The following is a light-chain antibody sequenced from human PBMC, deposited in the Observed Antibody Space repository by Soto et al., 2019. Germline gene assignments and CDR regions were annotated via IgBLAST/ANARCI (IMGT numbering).Light chain of an antibody. Sequence: EIVMTQAAATLSVSPGERATLFCRASQSVNNNFLAWYQQKPGQAPRLLIHGASTRATGIPARFSGSGSGTEFTLTISSLQSEDFAVYYCQQYSAWPLTFGGGTKVDIK. V-gene: IGKV3-15*01. J-gene: IGKJ4*01. CDR1: QSVNNN. CDR2: GAS. CDR3: QQYSAWPLT.